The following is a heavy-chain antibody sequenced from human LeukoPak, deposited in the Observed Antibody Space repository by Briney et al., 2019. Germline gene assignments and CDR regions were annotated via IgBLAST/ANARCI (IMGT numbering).Heavy chain of an antibody. CDR1: GGSVSSSTP. Sequence: ETLSLTCTVSGGSVSSSTPYWGWVRQAPGKGLEWVSAISGSGGSTYYADSVKGRFTISRDNSKNTLYLQMNSLRAEDTAVYYCAKSMRWLQSQIDYWGQGTLVTVSS. CDR2: ISGSGGST. D-gene: IGHD5-24*01. J-gene: IGHJ4*02. CDR3: AKSMRWLQSQIDY. V-gene: IGHV3-23*01.